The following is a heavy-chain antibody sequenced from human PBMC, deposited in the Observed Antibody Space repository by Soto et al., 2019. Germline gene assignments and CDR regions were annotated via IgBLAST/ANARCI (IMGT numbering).Heavy chain of an antibody. CDR2: IIPIFGTA. V-gene: IGHV1-69*13. J-gene: IGHJ5*02. CDR3: ARGGGWGYCTNGVCPQQDRGWFDP. Sequence: ASVKVSCKASGGTFSSYAISWVRQAPGQGLEWMGGIIPIFGTANYAQKFQGRVTITADESTSTAYMELSSLRSEDTAVYYCARGGGWGYCTNGVCPQQDRGWFDPWGQGTLVTVSS. CDR1: GGTFSSYA. D-gene: IGHD2-8*01.